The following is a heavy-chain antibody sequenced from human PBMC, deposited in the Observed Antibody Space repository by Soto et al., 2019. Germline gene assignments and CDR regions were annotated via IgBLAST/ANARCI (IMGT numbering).Heavy chain of an antibody. CDR2: IYYSGNT. V-gene: IGHV4-59*01. Sequence: QVQLLESGPGLLKPSETLSLTCSVSGGSMSPFYWSWIRQSPRKGLEWIGYIYYSGNTNYNPSLKRRVPVSLATAKYKFPLRLSSVSAADSAVYYCARGVYEYWSGYDAGSGLDVWGEGTTVIVSS. CDR1: GGSMSPFY. CDR3: ARGVYEYWSGYDAGSGLDV. J-gene: IGHJ6*04. D-gene: IGHD3-3*01.